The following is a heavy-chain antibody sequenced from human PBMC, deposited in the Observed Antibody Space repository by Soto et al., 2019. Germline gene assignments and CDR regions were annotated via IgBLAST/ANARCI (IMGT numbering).Heavy chain of an antibody. CDR2: IDLDIGDT. CDR3: GLEPTGTGGFDY. CDR1: GHTFTGHH. D-gene: IGHD7-27*01. V-gene: IGHV1-2*02. J-gene: IGHJ4*02. Sequence: QVQMVQSGAEVKKPGASVKVSCKASGHTFTGHHMHWVRQAPGQGLEWMGLIDLDIGDTKYAQKFQGRITSTSDTSITTAYMELRGRRSDDTAVYYCGLEPTGTGGFDYWGQGTLVTVST.